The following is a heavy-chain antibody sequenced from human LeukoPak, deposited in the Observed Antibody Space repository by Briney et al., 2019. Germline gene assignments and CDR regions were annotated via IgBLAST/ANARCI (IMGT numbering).Heavy chain of an antibody. Sequence: PGGSLRLSCAASGFTFSSFSMNWVRQAPGKGLEWLSYITSSSSTIFYADSVKGRFTISRDNAKNSLYLQMNSLRVEDTAVYYCARDYKRFSDYWGQGTLVTVSS. CDR2: ITSSSSTI. J-gene: IGHJ4*02. CDR3: ARDYKRFSDY. V-gene: IGHV3-48*04. D-gene: IGHD5-24*01. CDR1: GFTFSSFS.